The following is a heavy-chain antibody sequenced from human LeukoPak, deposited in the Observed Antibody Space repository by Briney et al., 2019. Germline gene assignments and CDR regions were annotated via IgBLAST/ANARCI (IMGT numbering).Heavy chain of an antibody. D-gene: IGHD1-26*01. Sequence: GASVKVSCKASGYTFTGYYMCWVRQAPGQGLEWMGIINPSGGSTSYAQKFQDRVTMTRDTSTSTVYMELSGLRSEDTAVYYCARGYTWESGSFYIDHWGQGTLVTVSS. V-gene: IGHV1-46*01. CDR2: INPSGGST. J-gene: IGHJ4*02. CDR3: ARGYTWESGSFYIDH. CDR1: GYTFTGYY.